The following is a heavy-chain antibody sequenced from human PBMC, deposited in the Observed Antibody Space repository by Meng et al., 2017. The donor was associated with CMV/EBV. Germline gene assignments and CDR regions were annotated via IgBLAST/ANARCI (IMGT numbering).Heavy chain of an antibody. D-gene: IGHD6-13*01. Sequence: SVKVSCKASGGTFSSYAISWVRQAPGQGLEWMGGIIPILGTANYAQKFQGRVTITTDESTSTAYMELSSLRSEDTAVYYCAVPDTNSSTPNYYYYGMDVWGQGTTVTVSS. CDR2: IIPILGTA. CDR3: AVPDTNSSTPNYYYYGMDV. V-gene: IGHV1-69*05. J-gene: IGHJ6*02. CDR1: GGTFSSYA.